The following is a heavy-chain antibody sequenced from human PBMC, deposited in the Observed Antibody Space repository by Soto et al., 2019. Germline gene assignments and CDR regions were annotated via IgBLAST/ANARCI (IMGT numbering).Heavy chain of an antibody. CDR3: ARGRYYVSGSYYYYYYMGV. J-gene: IGHJ6*03. V-gene: IGHV1-69*02. Sequence: QVQLVQSGAEVKKPGSSVTVSCKASGGTFSSYTISWVRQAPGQGLEWMGRIIPILGIANYAQKFQGRVTITADKSTSTAYMELSSLRSEDTAVYYCARGRYYVSGSYYYYYYMGVWGKGTTVTVSS. D-gene: IGHD3-10*01. CDR2: IIPILGIA. CDR1: GGTFSSYT.